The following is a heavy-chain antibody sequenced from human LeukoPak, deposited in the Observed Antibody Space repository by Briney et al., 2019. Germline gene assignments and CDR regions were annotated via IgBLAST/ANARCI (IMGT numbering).Heavy chain of an antibody. CDR3: AREIAVVGTNAGKIFDY. CDR1: GGSISSYY. V-gene: IGHV4-4*07. CDR2: IYTSGST. Sequence: SETLSLTCTVSGGSISSYYWSWIRQPAGKGLEWIGRIYTSGSTNYNPSLKSRVTMSVDTSKNQFSLKLSSVTAADTAVYYCAREIAVVGTNAGKIFDYWGQGTLVTASS. D-gene: IGHD6-19*01. J-gene: IGHJ4*02.